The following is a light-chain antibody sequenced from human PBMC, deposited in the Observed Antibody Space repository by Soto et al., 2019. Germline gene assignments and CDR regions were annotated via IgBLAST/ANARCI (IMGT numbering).Light chain of an antibody. CDR1: QSISNN. J-gene: IGKJ4*01. CDR3: QHRSNWLALT. Sequence: EIVLTQSPATLSLSPGERATLSCRASQSISNNLAWYQQKPGQAPRLLIYDASNRATGIPARFSGSGSGTDFTLTISSLEPEDFAVYYCQHRSNWLALTFGGGTKVEIK. V-gene: IGKV3-11*01. CDR2: DAS.